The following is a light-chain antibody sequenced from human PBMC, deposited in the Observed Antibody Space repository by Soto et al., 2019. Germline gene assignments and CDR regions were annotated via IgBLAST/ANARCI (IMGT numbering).Light chain of an antibody. CDR1: SSDVGAYNY. V-gene: IGLV2-8*01. J-gene: IGLJ1*01. CDR2: EVT. Sequence: QAVVTQPPSASGSHGQSVTISCTGTSSDVGAYNYVSWYQHRPGKAPKLMIYEVTKRPSGVPDRFSGAKSGNTASLTVSGLQAEDEADYYCTSHAGTNNFPYVFGTGTKLTVL. CDR3: TSHAGTNNFPYV.